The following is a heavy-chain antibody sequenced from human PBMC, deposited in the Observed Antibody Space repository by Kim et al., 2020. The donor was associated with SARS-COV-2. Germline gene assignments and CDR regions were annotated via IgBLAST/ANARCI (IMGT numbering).Heavy chain of an antibody. CDR3: ARTGHYYDSSGYPRY. D-gene: IGHD3-22*01. V-gene: IGHV4-31*02. Sequence: PSLKSRVTISVDTSKNQFSLKLSSVTAADTAVYYCARTGHYYDSSGYPRYWGQGTLVTVSS. J-gene: IGHJ4*02.